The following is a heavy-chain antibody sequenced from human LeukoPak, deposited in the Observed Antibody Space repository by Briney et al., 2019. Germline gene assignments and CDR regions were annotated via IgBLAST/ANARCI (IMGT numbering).Heavy chain of an antibody. D-gene: IGHD3-22*01. CDR1: GFTFSDYY. V-gene: IGHV3-11*04. CDR2: ISSSGSML. J-gene: IGHJ4*02. CDR3: ARDQVLFRENYDSSGYPYYFDY. Sequence: GGSLRLSCAVSGFTFSDYYMSWVRQAPGKGLEWVSYISSSGSMLHYADSVEGRFTISRDNAKNSLYLQMSSLRVEDTAVYYCARDQVLFRENYDSSGYPYYFDYWGQGTLVTVSS.